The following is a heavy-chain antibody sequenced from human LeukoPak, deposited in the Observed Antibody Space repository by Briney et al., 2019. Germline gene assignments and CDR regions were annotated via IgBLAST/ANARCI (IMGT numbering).Heavy chain of an antibody. Sequence: SETLSLTCTVSGGSISSYYWSWIRQPPGEGLEWIGYIYYSGSTNYNPSLKSRVTISVDTSKNQFSLKLSSVTAADMAVYFCARDPVVGPGRRAFDIWGQGTMVTVSS. CDR2: IYYSGST. D-gene: IGHD1-26*01. CDR1: GGSISSYY. V-gene: IGHV4-59*01. CDR3: ARDPVVGPGRRAFDI. J-gene: IGHJ3*02.